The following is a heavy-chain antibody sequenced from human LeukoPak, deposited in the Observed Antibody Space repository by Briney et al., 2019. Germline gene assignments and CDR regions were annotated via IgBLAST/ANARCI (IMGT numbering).Heavy chain of an antibody. D-gene: IGHD6-13*01. Sequence: GGSLRLSCAASGFTFSSYSMNWVRQAPGKGLEWVSSISSSSSYIYYADSVKGRFTISRDNAKNSLYLQMNSLRAEDTAVYYCAKDPGYSSFYYFDYWGQGTLVTVSS. V-gene: IGHV3-21*04. J-gene: IGHJ4*02. CDR2: ISSSSSYI. CDR3: AKDPGYSSFYYFDY. CDR1: GFTFSSYS.